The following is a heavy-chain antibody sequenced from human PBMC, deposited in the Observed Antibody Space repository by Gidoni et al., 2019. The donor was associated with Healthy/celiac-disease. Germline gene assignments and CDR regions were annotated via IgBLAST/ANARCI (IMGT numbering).Heavy chain of an antibody. CDR1: GFPFSSYS. J-gene: IGHJ1*01. V-gene: IGHV3-48*02. Sequence: EVQLVESGGGLVQPGGSLRLTCAASGFPFSSYSMNWFRKAPGKGLEWVSYISSSSSTIYDADSVKGRFTSSRDNAKNSLYLQMNSLRDEDTAVYYCARDLRYDSSGYYSAEYFQHWGQGTLVTVSS. CDR3: ARDLRYDSSGYYSAEYFQH. CDR2: ISSSSSTI. D-gene: IGHD3-22*01.